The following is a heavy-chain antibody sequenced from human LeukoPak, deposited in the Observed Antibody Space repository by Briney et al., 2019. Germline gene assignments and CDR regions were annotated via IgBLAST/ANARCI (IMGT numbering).Heavy chain of an antibody. CDR2: ITPSGST. CDR3: ASSFYYDSRDY. J-gene: IGHJ4*02. D-gene: IGHD3-22*01. V-gene: IGHV4-34*01. Sequence: SETLSLTCVVYGGSFSGYFWSWIRQPPGKGLEWIGEITPSGSTNYSPSLKSRVSISIDTSRKKLSLRLTSVTAADSAVYYCASSFYYDSRDYWGQGTLVTVSS. CDR1: GGSFSGYF.